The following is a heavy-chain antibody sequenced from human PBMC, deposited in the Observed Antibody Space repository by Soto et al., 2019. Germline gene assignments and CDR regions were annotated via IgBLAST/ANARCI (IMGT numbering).Heavy chain of an antibody. CDR1: GFSLSTGGMG. J-gene: IGHJ6*02. V-gene: IGHV2-5*02. D-gene: IGHD2-21*02. CDR2: IYWDGDR. Sequence: GPTLVNPTQTLPLTCTFSGFSLSTGGMGVGWIRQPPGKALEWLAFIYWDGDRRYSPSLMNRLTIAKDTSKNQVVLTMTNMDPVDTATYYCVHSRCGGDCLQSYSSHYYYGMDIWGQGTTVTVSS. CDR3: VHSRCGGDCLQSYSSHYYYGMDI.